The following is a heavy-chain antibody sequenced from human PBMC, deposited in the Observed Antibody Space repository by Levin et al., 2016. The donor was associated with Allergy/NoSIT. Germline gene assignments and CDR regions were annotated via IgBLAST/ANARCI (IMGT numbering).Heavy chain of an antibody. D-gene: IGHD2-15*01. V-gene: IGHV4-59*06. J-gene: IGHJ6*02. CDR2: TYHNGGA. CDR1: GGSISSYY. Sequence: SETLSLTCTVSGGSISSYYWTWIRQLPGKGLEWIGNTYHNGGAKYDPSLKSRVSITVDTSKNQFSLKLDSVTVADTAVYYCVRDRPGYCSGDSCLGLQYGMDVWGQGTTVTVSS. CDR3: VRDRPGYCSGDSCLGLQYGMDV.